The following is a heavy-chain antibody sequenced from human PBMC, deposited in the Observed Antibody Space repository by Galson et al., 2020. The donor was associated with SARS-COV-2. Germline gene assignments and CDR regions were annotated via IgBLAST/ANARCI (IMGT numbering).Heavy chain of an antibody. CDR1: GGSISSSSYY. J-gene: IGHJ4*02. V-gene: IGHV4-39*07. D-gene: IGHD6-19*01. Sequence: SETMSLTCTVSGGSISSSSYYWGWIRQPPGKGLEWIGSIYYSGSTYYNPSLKSRVTISVDTSKNQFSLKLSSVTAADTAVYHCARDHDAVAGITGYCFDDWGQVTLVTVSS. CDR2: IYYSGST. CDR3: ARDHDAVAGITGYCFDD.